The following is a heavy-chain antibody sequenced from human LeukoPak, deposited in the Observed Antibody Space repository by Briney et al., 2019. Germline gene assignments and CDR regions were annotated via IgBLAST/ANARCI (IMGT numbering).Heavy chain of an antibody. V-gene: IGHV3-23*01. D-gene: IGHD6-13*01. J-gene: IGHJ4*02. Sequence: LAGGSLRLSCAASGFAFSSYAMSWVRQAPGKGLEWVSAISGSGGSTYYADSVKGRFTISRDNSKNTLYLQMNSLRAEDTAVYYCARDSSSWYCFDYWGQGTLVTVSS. CDR1: GFAFSSYA. CDR2: ISGSGGST. CDR3: ARDSSSWYCFDY.